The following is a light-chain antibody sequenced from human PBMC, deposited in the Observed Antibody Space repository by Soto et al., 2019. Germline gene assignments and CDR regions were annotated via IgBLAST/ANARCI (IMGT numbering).Light chain of an antibody. CDR3: SSYTSDWGV. J-gene: IGLJ1*01. V-gene: IGLV2-14*01. CDR1: SSDGGGYCF. CDR2: EVR. Sequence: QSALTQPASGSGSLGQSITISCTGTSSDGGGYCFVSWYQHHPGKAPKLIIYEVRTRPSGVSDRFSGSKSGNTASLTISGLQAEDGADYYCSSYTSDWGVFGTGTKVTVL.